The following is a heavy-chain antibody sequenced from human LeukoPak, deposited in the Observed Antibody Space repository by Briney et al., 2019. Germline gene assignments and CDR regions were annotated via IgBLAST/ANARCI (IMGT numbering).Heavy chain of an antibody. CDR1: GFTYSSYS. V-gene: IGHV3-21*01. Sequence: PGGSLRLSCAVSGFTYSSYSMNWVRQAPGKGLEWVSSISGSSSYIYYADSVKGRFTISRDNAKNSLYLQMNSLRAEGTAMYYCARDFRFLDDYWGQGTLVTVSS. CDR3: ARDFRFLDDY. CDR2: ISGSSSYI. D-gene: IGHD3-3*01. J-gene: IGHJ4*02.